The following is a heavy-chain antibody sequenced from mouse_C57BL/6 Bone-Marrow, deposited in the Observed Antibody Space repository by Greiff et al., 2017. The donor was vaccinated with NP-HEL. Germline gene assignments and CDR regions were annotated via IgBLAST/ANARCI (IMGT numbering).Heavy chain of an antibody. CDR3: TTWGVTPFAY. J-gene: IGHJ3*01. Sequence: GASVKISCKASGYAFSSSWMNWVKQRPEQGLEWIGWIDPENGDTEYASKFQGKATITADTSSNTAYLQLSSLTSEDTAVYYCTTWGVTPFAYWGQGTLVTVSA. D-gene: IGHD2-2*01. CDR2: IDPENGDT. V-gene: IGHV14-4*01. CDR1: GYAFSSSW.